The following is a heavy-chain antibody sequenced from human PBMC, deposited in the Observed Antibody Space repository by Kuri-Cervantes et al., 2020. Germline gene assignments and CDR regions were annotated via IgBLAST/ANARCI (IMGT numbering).Heavy chain of an antibody. CDR2: ISYDGSNK. Sequence: GGSLRLSCAASGFTFSSYAMHWVRQAPGKGLEWVAVISYDGSNKYYADSVKGRFTISRDNSKNTLYLQMNSLRAEDTAVYYCARLDTAMGGRAYWGQGTLVTVSS. V-gene: IGHV3-30-3*01. D-gene: IGHD5-18*01. J-gene: IGHJ4*02. CDR3: ARLDTAMGGRAY. CDR1: GFTFSSYA.